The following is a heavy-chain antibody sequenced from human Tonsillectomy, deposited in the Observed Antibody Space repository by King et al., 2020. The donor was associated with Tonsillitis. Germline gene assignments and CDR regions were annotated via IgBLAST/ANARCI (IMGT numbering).Heavy chain of an antibody. CDR1: GGSFSRYY. J-gene: IGHJ4*02. CDR3: ARVAGAVYDH. D-gene: IGHD1-14*01. V-gene: IGHV4-34*01. Sequence: QLQQWGAGLLKPSETLSLTCGVYGGSFSRYYWSWIRQPPGKGLEWLGEINHSGSTNYNPSLKSRVTISVDTSKNQFSLKLSSVTAADTAVYYCARVAGAVYDHWGQGTLVTVSS. CDR2: INHSGST.